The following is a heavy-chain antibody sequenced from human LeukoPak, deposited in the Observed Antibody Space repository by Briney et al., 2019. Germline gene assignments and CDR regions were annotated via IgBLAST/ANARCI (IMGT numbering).Heavy chain of an antibody. V-gene: IGHV3-30-3*01. CDR1: GFTLSSYS. Sequence: GGSLRLACADSGFTLSSYSMHWVRQAPGKGLEWVAVISYDGSNKYYADSVKGRFTISRDNSKNTLYLQMNSLRAEDTAVYYCARPTTLCFDYWGQGTLVTVSS. CDR3: ARPTTLCFDY. D-gene: IGHD1-7*01. J-gene: IGHJ4*02. CDR2: ISYDGSNK.